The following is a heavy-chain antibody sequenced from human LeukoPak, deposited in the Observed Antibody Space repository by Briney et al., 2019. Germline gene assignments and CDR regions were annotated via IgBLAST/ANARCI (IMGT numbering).Heavy chain of an antibody. V-gene: IGHV3-30-3*01. D-gene: IGHD1-1*01. Sequence: GRSLRLSCAASGFTFSSYAMHWVRQAPGKGLEWVAVISYDGSNKYYADSVKGRFTISRDNSKNTLSLQMNSLRAEDTAVYYCAKGLSRYNWNDGAYWGQGTLVTVSS. CDR3: AKGLSRYNWNDGAY. CDR2: ISYDGSNK. J-gene: IGHJ4*02. CDR1: GFTFSSYA.